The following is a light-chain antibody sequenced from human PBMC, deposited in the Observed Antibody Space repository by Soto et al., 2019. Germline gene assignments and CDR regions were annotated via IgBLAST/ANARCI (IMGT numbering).Light chain of an antibody. CDR2: DVS. Sequence: QSALTQPASVSGSPGQSITISCTGTSSDVGGYNYVSWYQQHPGKAPKLMIYDVSNRPSGVSNRFSGSKSGNTAALTISGRQAEDEADYYCSSYASSSTLGGVFGGGTKLTVL. V-gene: IGLV2-14*01. CDR1: SSDVGGYNY. CDR3: SSYASSSTLGGV. J-gene: IGLJ2*01.